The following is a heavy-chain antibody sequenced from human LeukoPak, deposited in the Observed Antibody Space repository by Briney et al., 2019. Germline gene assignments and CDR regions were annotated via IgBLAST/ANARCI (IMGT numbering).Heavy chain of an antibody. CDR1: GFTFSSYE. V-gene: IGHV3-30*03. CDR3: ARAMYSSGWTDSDAFDI. D-gene: IGHD6-19*01. J-gene: IGHJ3*02. CDR2: ISYDGSNK. Sequence: GSLRLSCAASGFTFSSYEMNWVRQAPGKGLEWVAVISYDGSNKYYADSVKGRFTISRDNSKNTLYLQMNSLRAEDTAVYYCARAMYSSGWTDSDAFDIWGQGTMVTVSS.